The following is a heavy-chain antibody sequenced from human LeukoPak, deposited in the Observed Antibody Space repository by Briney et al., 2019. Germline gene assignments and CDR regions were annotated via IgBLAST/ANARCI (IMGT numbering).Heavy chain of an antibody. CDR2: IYYSGST. CDR1: GGSISSGGYY. V-gene: IGHV4-31*03. CDR3: ARDRLPGLDYYYYGMDV. J-gene: IGHJ6*02. Sequence: PSETLSLTCTVSGGSISSGGYYWSWIRQHPGKGLEWIGYIYYSGSTYYNPSLKSRVTISVDTSKNQFSLKLSSVTAADTAVYYCARDRLPGLDYYYYGMDVWGQGTTVTVSS. D-gene: IGHD3/OR15-3a*01.